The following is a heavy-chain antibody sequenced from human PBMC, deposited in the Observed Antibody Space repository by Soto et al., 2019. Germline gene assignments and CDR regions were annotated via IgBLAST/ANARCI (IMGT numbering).Heavy chain of an antibody. V-gene: IGHV3-33*05. D-gene: IGHD3-16*01. Sequence: QVQLVESGGGVVQPGSSLRVSCVGSGFTFRSYVIHWVRQAPGKGLEWVALTSYDGSDKYYDDSVRGRFTISRDNSRNTVDVQMDSLRLEDTALYYCARWGTTGGLDVWGQGTLVSVS. CDR1: GFTFRSYV. CDR3: ARWGTTGGLDV. CDR2: TSYDGSDK. J-gene: IGHJ1*01.